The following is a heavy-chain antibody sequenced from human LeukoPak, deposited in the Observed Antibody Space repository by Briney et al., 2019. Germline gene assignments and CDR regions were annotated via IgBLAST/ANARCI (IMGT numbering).Heavy chain of an antibody. V-gene: IGHV3-23*01. J-gene: IGHJ4*02. Sequence: GGSLRLSCAASGFPFSTYAMSWVRQAPGMRLEWVSSISDGGDSTHYADSVEGRFTISRDSSKNTLYLQMNSLRAEDTALYYCAKDAVAPGSSGDYFDYWGQGTLVTVSS. D-gene: IGHD3-10*01. CDR1: GFPFSTYA. CDR3: AKDAVAPGSSGDYFDY. CDR2: ISDGGDST.